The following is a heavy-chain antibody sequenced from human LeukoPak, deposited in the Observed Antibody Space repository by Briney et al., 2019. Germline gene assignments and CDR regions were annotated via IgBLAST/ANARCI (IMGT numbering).Heavy chain of an antibody. V-gene: IGHV1-18*01. D-gene: IGHD3-3*02. CDR1: GYTFTNYA. CDR2: ISANNANR. CDR3: ARVHIRKDAFDI. Sequence: ASVKVSCKTSGYTFTNYAITWVRQAPGQVLEWMGWISANNANRNYAQKYQGRVTMTTDTSTSTGYMELRSLRFDDTAVYYCARVHIRKDAFDIWGQGTMVTVSS. J-gene: IGHJ3*02.